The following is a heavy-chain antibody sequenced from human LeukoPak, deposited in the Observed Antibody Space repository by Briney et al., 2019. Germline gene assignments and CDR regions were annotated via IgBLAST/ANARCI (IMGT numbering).Heavy chain of an antibody. CDR3: ARDSSGPLY. V-gene: IGHV3-66*01. J-gene: IGHJ4*02. CDR2: IYSGAGT. CDR1: GFTFSNNY. D-gene: IGHD6-19*01. Sequence: GGSLRLSCAASGFTFSNNYMSWVRQAPGKGLEWVSVIYSGAGTYYADSVKGRFTISRDNSKNTLYLQMNSLTAEDTAVYYCARDSSGPLYWGQGTLVTVSS.